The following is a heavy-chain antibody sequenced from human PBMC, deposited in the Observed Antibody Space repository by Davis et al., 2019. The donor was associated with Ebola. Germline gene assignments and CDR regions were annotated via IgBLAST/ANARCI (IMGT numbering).Heavy chain of an antibody. CDR3: ARDYLFASDS. CDR1: GFTFTSYS. Sequence: PGGSLRLSCVTSGFTFTSYSFNWVRQTPGKGLEWIAHINTRGDARVYADSVKGRFTISRDDATNSLSLQMDALKYEDTAVYYCARDYLFASDSWGQGTPVTVSS. D-gene: IGHD3-16*02. CDR2: INTRGDAR. V-gene: IGHV3-48*02. J-gene: IGHJ4*02.